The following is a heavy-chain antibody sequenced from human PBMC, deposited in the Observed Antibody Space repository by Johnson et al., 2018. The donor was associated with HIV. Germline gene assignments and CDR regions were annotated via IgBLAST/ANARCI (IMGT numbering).Heavy chain of an antibody. CDR2: ISYDGSNK. J-gene: IGHJ3*02. CDR3: ARDPRSSSWYYYSNDAFDI. CDR1: GFTFSSYA. V-gene: IGHV3-30-3*01. D-gene: IGHD6-13*01. Sequence: HLVESGGGMVQPGGSLRLSCAASGFTFSSYAMHWVRQAPGKGLEWVAVISYDGSNKYYADSVKGRFTISRDNSKNTLYLQMNSLRAEDTAVYYCARDPRSSSWYYYSNDAFDIWGQGTMVTVSS.